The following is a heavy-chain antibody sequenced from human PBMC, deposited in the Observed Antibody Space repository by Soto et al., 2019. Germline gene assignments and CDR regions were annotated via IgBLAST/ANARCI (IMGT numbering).Heavy chain of an antibody. J-gene: IGHJ3*02. Sequence: GSLRLSCAASGFTFSLYWMSWVRQAPGKGLEWVANINQDGSEKNYVDSIKGRFTISRDNAKNSLYLQMDSLRVEDTAVYYCARAGLRARDAFDIWGQGTMVTVSS. D-gene: IGHD6-6*01. CDR3: ARAGLRARDAFDI. CDR1: GFTFSLYW. V-gene: IGHV3-7*03. CDR2: INQDGSEK.